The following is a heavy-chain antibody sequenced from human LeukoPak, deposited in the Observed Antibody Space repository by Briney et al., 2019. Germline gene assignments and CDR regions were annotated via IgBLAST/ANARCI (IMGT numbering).Heavy chain of an antibody. CDR1: QYIFTGYY. CDR3: ARDFSRIVGASLGY. J-gene: IGHJ4*02. D-gene: IGHD1-26*01. CDR2: INPNSGGT. V-gene: IGHV1-2*02. Sequence: ASVKVSCKASQYIFTGYYMHWVRQAPGQGLEWMGWINPNSGGTNYAQKFQGRVTMTRDTSISTAYMELSRLRSDDTAVYYCARDFSRIVGASLGYWGQGTLVTVSS.